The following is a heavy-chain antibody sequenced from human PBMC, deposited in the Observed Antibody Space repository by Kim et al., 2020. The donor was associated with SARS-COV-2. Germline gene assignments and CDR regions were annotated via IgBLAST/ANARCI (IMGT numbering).Heavy chain of an antibody. CDR2: IYYSGST. V-gene: IGHV4-39*01. CDR1: GGSISSSSYY. J-gene: IGHJ5*02. CDR3: ARQGDYGDYGVDP. Sequence: SETLSLTCTVSGGSISSSSYYWGWIRQPPGKGLEWIGSIYYSGSTYYNPSLKSRVTISVDTSKNQFSLKLSSVTAADTAVYYCARQGDYGDYGVDPWGQGTLAT. D-gene: IGHD4-17*01.